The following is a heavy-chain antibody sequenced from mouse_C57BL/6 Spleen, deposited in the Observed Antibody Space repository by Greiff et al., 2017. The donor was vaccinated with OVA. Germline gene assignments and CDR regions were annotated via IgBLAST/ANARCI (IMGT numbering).Heavy chain of an antibody. CDR2: INPNNGGT. V-gene: IGHV1-18*01. CDR3: ASWDEGFAY. D-gene: IGHD4-1*01. Sequence: EVKLMESGPELVKPGASVKIPCKASGYTFTDYNMDWVKQSHGKSLEWIGDINPNNGGTIYNQKFKGKATLTVDKSSSTAYMELRSLTSEDTAVYYCASWDEGFAYWGQGTLVTVSA. CDR1: GYTFTDYN. J-gene: IGHJ3*01.